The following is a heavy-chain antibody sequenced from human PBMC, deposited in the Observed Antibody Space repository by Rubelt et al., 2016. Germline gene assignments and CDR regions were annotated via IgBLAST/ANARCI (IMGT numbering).Heavy chain of an antibody. V-gene: IGHV3-66*01. CDR3: ARDHFYYYYMDV. CDR1: GFTVSSNY. CDR2: IYSGGST. Sequence: GGGLVQPGGSLRLSCAASGFTVSSNYMSWVRQAPGKGLEWVSVIYSGGSTYYADSVKGRFTISRDNSKNTLYLQMNSLRAEDTAVYYCARDHFYYYYMDVWGKGTTVTVSS. J-gene: IGHJ6*03.